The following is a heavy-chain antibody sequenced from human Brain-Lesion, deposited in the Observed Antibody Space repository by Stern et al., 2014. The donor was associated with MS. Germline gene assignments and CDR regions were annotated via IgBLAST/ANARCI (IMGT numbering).Heavy chain of an antibody. CDR1: GGSISSGGYY. CDR2: IFNSGST. Sequence: QVQLQESGPGLVKPSQTLSLSCTVSGGSISSGGYYWSWLRQPAGKGLEWIGRIFNSGSTSYHPSLKSRVPITIDTSKNQFSLRLNPMTAADTAVYYCARGRVVPGFQYYATDVWGQGTTVIVSS. CDR3: ARGRVVPGFQYYATDV. J-gene: IGHJ6*02. V-gene: IGHV4-61*02. D-gene: IGHD2-2*01.